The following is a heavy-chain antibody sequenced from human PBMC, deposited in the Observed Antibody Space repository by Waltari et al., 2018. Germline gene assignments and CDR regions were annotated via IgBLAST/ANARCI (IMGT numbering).Heavy chain of an antibody. V-gene: IGHV4-38-2*02. CDR1: GDSTSSGYS. D-gene: IGHD1-20*01. CDR3: ARDTPAPRITGATSVDY. J-gene: IGHJ4*02. Sequence: QLQLQESGPGLVRPSETLSLTCTVSGDSTSSGYSWGWIRQPPGKGLEWIGSIYHSGSTFYNPSLKSRVTISVDTSKNQFSLKLSSVTAADTAVYYCARDTPAPRITGATSVDYWGQGTLVTVSS. CDR2: IYHSGST.